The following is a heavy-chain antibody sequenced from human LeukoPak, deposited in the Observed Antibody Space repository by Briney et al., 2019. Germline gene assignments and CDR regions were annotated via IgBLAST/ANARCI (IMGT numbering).Heavy chain of an antibody. CDR3: ASYYDSSGYYEYFQH. J-gene: IGHJ1*01. D-gene: IGHD3-22*01. CDR1: GGSISSYY. CDR2: IYYSGST. Sequence: SETLSLTCTVSGGSISSYYWSWVRQPPGKGREWIGYIYYSGSTNYNPSLKSRVTISVDTPKNQFSLELSSVTAADKAVYYCASYYDSSGYYEYFQHWGQGTLVTVSS. V-gene: IGHV4-59*01.